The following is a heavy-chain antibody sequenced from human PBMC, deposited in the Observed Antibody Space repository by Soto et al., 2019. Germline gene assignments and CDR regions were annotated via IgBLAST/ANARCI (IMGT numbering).Heavy chain of an antibody. CDR2: INSDGSST. J-gene: IGHJ6*02. V-gene: IGHV3-74*01. CDR1: GFTFSRYW. CDR3: ARGIDYEYYGMDV. Sequence: GGSLRLSCAASGFTFSRYWMHWVRQAPGKGLVWVSRINSDGSSTSYADSVKGRFTISSDNAKNTLYLQMNSLRAEDTSVYYCARGIDYEYYGMDVWGQGTTVTVSS.